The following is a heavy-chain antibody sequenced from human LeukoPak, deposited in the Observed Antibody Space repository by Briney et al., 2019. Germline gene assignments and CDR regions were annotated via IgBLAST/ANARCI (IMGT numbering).Heavy chain of an antibody. V-gene: IGHV4-59*08. D-gene: IGHD1-26*01. J-gene: IGHJ3*02. CDR3: ARLVGDAFDI. Sequence: KPSENPSPTRPVSGGSLSSYYWGWVRQPPRKGLEWIGYIYYSGSTNYNPSLKSRVTISVDTSKNQFSLKLSSVTAADTAVYYCARLVGDAFDIWGQGTMVTVSS. CDR2: IYYSGST. CDR1: GGSLSSYY.